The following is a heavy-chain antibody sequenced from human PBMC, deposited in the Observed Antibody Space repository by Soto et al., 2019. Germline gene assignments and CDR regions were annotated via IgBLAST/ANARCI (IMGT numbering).Heavy chain of an antibody. D-gene: IGHD6-13*01. CDR2: IIPILGIA. J-gene: IGHJ3*02. V-gene: IGHV1-69*02. CDR1: GGTFSSYT. CDR3: ARVGGIAAAGTILYAFDI. Sequence: QVQLVQSGAEVKKPGSSVKVSCKASGGTFSSYTISWVRQAPGQGLEWMGRIIPILGIANYAQKFQGRVTITADKSTSTAYMELSSLRSEDTAVYCCARVGGIAAAGTILYAFDIWGQGTMVTVSS.